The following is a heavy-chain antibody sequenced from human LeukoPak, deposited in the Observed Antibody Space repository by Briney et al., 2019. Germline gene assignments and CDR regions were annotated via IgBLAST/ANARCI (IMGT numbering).Heavy chain of an antibody. Sequence: ASVKVSCKASGYTFTSYDINWVRQASGQGLEWMGWMNPNSGNTGYAQKFQGRVTMTRNTSISTAYMELSSLRSEDTAVYYCARVLQQWLVPTSFDYWGQGTLVTVSS. CDR2: MNPNSGNT. D-gene: IGHD6-19*01. CDR1: GYTFTSYD. J-gene: IGHJ4*02. V-gene: IGHV1-8*01. CDR3: ARVLQQWLVPTSFDY.